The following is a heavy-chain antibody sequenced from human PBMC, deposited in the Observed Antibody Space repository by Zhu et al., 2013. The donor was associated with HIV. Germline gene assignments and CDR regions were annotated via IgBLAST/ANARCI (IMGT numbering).Heavy chain of an antibody. J-gene: IGHJ4*02. D-gene: IGHD6-6*01. Sequence: VQLVESGGGVVQPGRSLRLSCGASGFTFSSYAMHWVRQAPGKGLEWVAIISSDGSKKYYADSVKGRFTISRDNAKNSLYLQMNSLRAEDTVVYYCARDPNEYSSSTSDYWGQGTLVTVSS. V-gene: IGHV3-30-3*01. CDR3: ARDPNEYSSSTSDY. CDR2: ISSDGSKK. CDR1: GFTFSSYA.